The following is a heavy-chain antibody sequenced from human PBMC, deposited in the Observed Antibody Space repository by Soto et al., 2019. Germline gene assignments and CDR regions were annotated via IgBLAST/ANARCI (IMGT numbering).Heavy chain of an antibody. D-gene: IGHD3-10*01. CDR3: AKRASGSYFEY. CDR2: ISGSGDST. Sequence: EVQLLESGGGLLQPGGSLRLSCAASGFTFSSYAMNWVRQAPGKGLEWVSVISGSGDSTYYADSVKGRFTISRDNSTTTLYLQMNSLRAEDTAVYYCAKRASGSYFEYWGQGTLVTVSS. J-gene: IGHJ4*02. CDR1: GFTFSSYA. V-gene: IGHV3-23*01.